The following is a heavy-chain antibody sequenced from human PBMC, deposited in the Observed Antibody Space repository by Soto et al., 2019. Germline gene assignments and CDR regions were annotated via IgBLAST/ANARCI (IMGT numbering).Heavy chain of an antibody. Sequence: LRLSCAASGFTFSSCAISWVRQAPGKGLEWVSAISGSGGSTYYADSVKGRFTISRDNSKNTLYLQMNSLRAEDTAVYYCANRIAAAGGGYWGQGTLVTVSS. CDR2: ISGSGGST. J-gene: IGHJ4*02. CDR1: GFTFSSCA. CDR3: ANRIAAAGGGY. V-gene: IGHV3-23*01. D-gene: IGHD6-13*01.